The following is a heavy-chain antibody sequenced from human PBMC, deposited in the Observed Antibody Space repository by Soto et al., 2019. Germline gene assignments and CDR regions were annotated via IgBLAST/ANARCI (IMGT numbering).Heavy chain of an antibody. CDR3: ARSGATSTLYDAFDI. Sequence: EVQLVESGGGLVQPGGSLRLSCAASGFTFSSYWMHWVRQAPGKGLVWVSRINSDGSSTSYADSVKGRVTISRDNAKNPLYLQMNSLRAEDTAVYYCARSGATSTLYDAFDIWGQGTMVTVSS. D-gene: IGHD5-12*01. CDR2: INSDGSST. J-gene: IGHJ3*02. CDR1: GFTFSSYW. V-gene: IGHV3-74*01.